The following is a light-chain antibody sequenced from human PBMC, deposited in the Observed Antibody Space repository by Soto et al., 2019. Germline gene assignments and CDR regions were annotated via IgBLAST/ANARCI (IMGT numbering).Light chain of an antibody. J-gene: IGKJ1*01. Sequence: EIVLTQSPGTLSLSPGXXXXXXXXXXQSLSNNIYLAWYQQKPGQGPRLLIYGASTRATGIPARFSGSGSGTEFTLTINSLQSEDFAVYYCQQYNNWPWTFGQGTKVDIK. CDR3: QQYNNWPWT. CDR1: QSLSNN. V-gene: IGKV3-15*01. CDR2: GAS.